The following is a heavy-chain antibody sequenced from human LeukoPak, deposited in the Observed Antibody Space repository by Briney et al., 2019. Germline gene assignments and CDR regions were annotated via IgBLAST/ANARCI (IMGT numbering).Heavy chain of an antibody. Sequence: AGRSLRLSCAVSGFTFSSYWMSWVRQAPGKGLEWVANIKQDGSEKYYVESVKGRLTISRDNAKNSLYLQMNSLRAEDTAVYYCARGRKGWYSRGWYPWFDPWGQGTLVTVSS. D-gene: IGHD6-19*01. V-gene: IGHV3-7*01. CDR2: IKQDGSEK. CDR3: ARGRKGWYSRGWYPWFDP. CDR1: GFTFSSYW. J-gene: IGHJ5*02.